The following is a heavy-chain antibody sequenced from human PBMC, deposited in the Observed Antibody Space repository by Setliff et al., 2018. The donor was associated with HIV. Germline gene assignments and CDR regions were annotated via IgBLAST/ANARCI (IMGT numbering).Heavy chain of an antibody. V-gene: IGHV4-59*08. D-gene: IGHD2-8*01. CDR1: GGSISEYY. CDR3: ARHSPNVGVRGDAFDI. Sequence: SETLSLTCTVSGGSISEYYWSWIRQPPGKGLEWIGYIDYSGSTNYNASLKSRLTMSIDTSKSQFSLKLSSVTAADTAVYYCARHSPNVGVRGDAFDIWGQGTVVTVSS. J-gene: IGHJ3*02. CDR2: IDYSGST.